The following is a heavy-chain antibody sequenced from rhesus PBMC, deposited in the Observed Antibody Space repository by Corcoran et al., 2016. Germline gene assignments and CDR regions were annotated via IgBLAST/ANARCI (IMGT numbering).Heavy chain of an antibody. CDR2: VYGNVATT. Sequence: QVQLQESGPGLVKPSETLYLRCAVAGGSISGDYYWNWIRQSPGKGREWIGRVYGNVATTYYNPSVKGRVTISKDTSQNQLFLILSSVTAADTAVYYCGRDFDFWGQGVLVTVSP. CDR1: GGSISGDYY. J-gene: IGHJ4*01. CDR3: GRDFDF. V-gene: IGHV4S9*01.